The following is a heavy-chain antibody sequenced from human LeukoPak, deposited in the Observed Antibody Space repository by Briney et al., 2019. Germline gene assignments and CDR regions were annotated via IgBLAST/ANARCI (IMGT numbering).Heavy chain of an antibody. V-gene: IGHV5-51*01. Sequence: GESLKISCKGSGYSFTSYWIGWVRQMPGKGLEWMGIIYPGDSDTRYSPSFQGQVTISADKSISTAYLQWSSLKASDTAMYYCAIRYSSSWNYFDYWGQGTAVTVSS. CDR2: IYPGDSDT. J-gene: IGHJ4*02. CDR3: AIRYSSSWNYFDY. CDR1: GYSFTSYW. D-gene: IGHD6-13*01.